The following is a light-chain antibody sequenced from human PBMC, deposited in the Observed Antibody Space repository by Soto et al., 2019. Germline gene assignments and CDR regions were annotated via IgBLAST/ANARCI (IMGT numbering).Light chain of an antibody. J-gene: IGKJ2*01. CDR3: QQYNNWPPKT. CDR2: GAS. V-gene: IGKV3-15*01. Sequence: EIVMTQSPATLSVSPGERATLSCRASQSVSTYLAWYQQRPGQAPRLLLYGASTRATGIPARFSGSGSGTEFTLTISSLQSEDFAIYYCQQYNNWPPKTFGQGTKLEIK. CDR1: QSVSTY.